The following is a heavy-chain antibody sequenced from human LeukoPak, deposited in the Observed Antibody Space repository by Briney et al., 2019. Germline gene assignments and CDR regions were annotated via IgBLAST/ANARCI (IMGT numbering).Heavy chain of an antibody. V-gene: IGHV1-46*01. CDR1: RYTFTSYY. CDR2: INPSGGST. D-gene: IGHD1-7*01. J-gene: IGHJ4*02. Sequence: ASVKVSCMASRYTFTSYYMHWVRQAPGQGLEWMGIINPSGGSTSYVQKFQGRVTMTRDMSTSTVYMELSSLRSEDTAVYYCARSTGTTTHYFDYWGQGTLVTVSS. CDR3: ARSTGTTTHYFDY.